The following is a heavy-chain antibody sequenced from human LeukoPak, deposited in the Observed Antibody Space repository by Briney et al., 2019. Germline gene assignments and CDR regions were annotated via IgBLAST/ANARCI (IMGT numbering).Heavy chain of an antibody. D-gene: IGHD3-3*01. CDR1: GFTFSDYY. CDR2: ISSSGSTI. J-gene: IGHJ4*02. V-gene: IGHV3-11*04. Sequence: PGGSLRLSCAASGFTFSDYYMSWIPQAPGKGLEWVSYISSSGSTIYYADSVKGRFTISRDNAKNSLYLQMNSLRAEDTAVYYCASDPKSFTIFGVVPQDVVDYWGQGTLVTVSS. CDR3: ASDPKSFTIFGVVPQDVVDY.